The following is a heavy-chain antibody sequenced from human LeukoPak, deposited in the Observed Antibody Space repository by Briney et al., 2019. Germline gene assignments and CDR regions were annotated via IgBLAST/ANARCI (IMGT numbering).Heavy chain of an antibody. V-gene: IGHV5-51*01. CDR2: IYPGDSDT. CDR1: GYRFTSYW. Sequence: MTGESLKISCKGSGYRFTSYWIGWVRQMPAKGLEWRGIIYPGDSDTRYSPSFQGQVPISADQSIGTADLQWSSLRASDTAMYYCARGGTGLDYWGQGTLVTVSS. D-gene: IGHD1-1*01. J-gene: IGHJ4*02. CDR3: ARGGTGLDY.